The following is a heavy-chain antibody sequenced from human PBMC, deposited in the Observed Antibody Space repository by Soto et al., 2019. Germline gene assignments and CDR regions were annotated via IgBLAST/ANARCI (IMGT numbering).Heavy chain of an antibody. Sequence: EVQLVESGGGSVQPGGSLRLHCAASGFTFSSHWMYWVRQAPGKGLFWVSRINSEGSSRRYADSVNGRFTVSRDNAKNTLYLQMNSLRAEDTAVYYCAREATYSSGRGRDVWGQGTLVTVSS. CDR3: AREATYSSGRGRDV. V-gene: IGHV3-74*01. D-gene: IGHD3-22*01. J-gene: IGHJ4*02. CDR2: INSEGSSR. CDR1: GFTFSSHW.